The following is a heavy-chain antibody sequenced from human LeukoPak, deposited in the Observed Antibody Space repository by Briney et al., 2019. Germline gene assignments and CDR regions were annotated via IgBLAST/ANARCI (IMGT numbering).Heavy chain of an antibody. Sequence: GESLGLSCAASGFTFDDYAMHWVRQAPGKGLEWVSGISWNSGSIGYADSVKGRFTISRDNAKNSLYLQMNSLRAEDTALYYCAKGSGDYDFDYWGQGTLVTVSS. D-gene: IGHD4-17*01. CDR3: AKGSGDYDFDY. CDR2: ISWNSGSI. CDR1: GFTFDDYA. V-gene: IGHV3-9*01. J-gene: IGHJ4*02.